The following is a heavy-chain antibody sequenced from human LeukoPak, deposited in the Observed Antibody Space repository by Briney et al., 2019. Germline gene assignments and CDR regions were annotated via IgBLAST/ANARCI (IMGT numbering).Heavy chain of an antibody. D-gene: IGHD3-3*01. Sequence: GGSLRLSCSASAVTFSYYLMTWVRQAPAKVLEWVANIKQDRSETYYLDSVEGRFTISSDNGQNSLFLQMHSLRAEDTAVYYCARAFNYDFWSGYPYYLDYWRQGTLVSVSS. CDR1: AVTFSYYL. V-gene: IGHV3-7*01. J-gene: IGHJ4*02. CDR3: ARAFNYDFWSGYPYYLDY. CDR2: IKQDRSET.